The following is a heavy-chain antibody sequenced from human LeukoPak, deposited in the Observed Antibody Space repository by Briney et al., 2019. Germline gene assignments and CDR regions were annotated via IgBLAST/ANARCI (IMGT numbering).Heavy chain of an antibody. CDR3: VRQAYYYDSSAYYYYFDY. J-gene: IGHJ4*02. CDR2: IFHSGST. V-gene: IGHV4-4*02. CDR1: GGSISISSSNW. Sequence: PSETLSLTCAVSGGSISISSSNWWSWVRQPPGKGLEWIGEIFHSGSTNYNPSLKSRVTISVDASKNQFSLKLSSVTAADTAVYYCVRQAYYYDSSAYYYYFDYWGQGTLVTVSS. D-gene: IGHD3-22*01.